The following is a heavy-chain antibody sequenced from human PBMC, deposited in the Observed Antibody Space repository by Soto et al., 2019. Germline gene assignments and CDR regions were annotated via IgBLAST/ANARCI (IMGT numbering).Heavy chain of an antibody. Sequence: GGSLRLSCAASGFTFSSYAMSWVRQAPGKGLEWVSAISGSGGSTYYADSVKGRFTISRDNSKNTLYLQMNSLRAEDTAVYYRAKDLRYCSSTSCPPLFDYWGQGTLVTVS. CDR3: AKDLRYCSSTSCPPLFDY. J-gene: IGHJ4*02. CDR2: ISGSGGST. V-gene: IGHV3-23*01. CDR1: GFTFSSYA. D-gene: IGHD2-2*01.